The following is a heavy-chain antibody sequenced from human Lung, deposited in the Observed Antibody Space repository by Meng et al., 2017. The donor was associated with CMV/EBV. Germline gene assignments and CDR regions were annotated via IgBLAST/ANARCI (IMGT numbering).Heavy chain of an antibody. V-gene: IGHV4-39*02. Sequence: SXTXSLXCTVSGASLSSSNYYWGWIRQPPRKGLEWIGSIYYSGITYHNSSLTSRVTISVDTSKNQLSLKLSSVTAADTAVYYCAGVADIAVAALDRFYYXGQGXPVTVSS. CDR2: IYYSGIT. CDR3: AGVADIAVAALDRFYY. CDR1: GASLSSSNYY. D-gene: IGHD2-2*01. J-gene: IGHJ4*02.